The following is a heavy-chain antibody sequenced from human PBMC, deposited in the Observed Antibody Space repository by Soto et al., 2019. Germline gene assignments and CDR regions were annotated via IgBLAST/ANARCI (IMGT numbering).Heavy chain of an antibody. D-gene: IGHD6-6*01. CDR2: ISQSGNT. V-gene: IGHV4-34*01. CDR1: SGSFSGYY. J-gene: IGHJ4*02. Sequence: QVQLHQWGAGLLKPSETLSLACSIYSGSFSGYYWCWIRQPTGKGLEWLGEISQSGNTNYSPSLKSRVYISIDTSKKQFSLNLASVSAADTAVYYCARDPKVSGSSQTRPDFWGQGTLVTVSS. CDR3: ARDPKVSGSSQTRPDF.